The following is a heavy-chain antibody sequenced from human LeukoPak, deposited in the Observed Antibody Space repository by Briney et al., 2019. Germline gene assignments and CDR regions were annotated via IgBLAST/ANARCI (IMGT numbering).Heavy chain of an antibody. Sequence: SETLSLTCTVSGGSISSSSYYWGWIRQPPGKGLEWIGSIYYSGSTYYNPSLKSRVTISVDTSKNQFSLKLSSVTAADTAVYYCARGGRTWIQLWSAGSPFDYWGQGTLVTVSS. CDR3: ARGGRTWIQLWSAGSPFDY. V-gene: IGHV4-39*07. D-gene: IGHD5-18*01. CDR1: GGSISSSSYY. CDR2: IYYSGST. J-gene: IGHJ4*02.